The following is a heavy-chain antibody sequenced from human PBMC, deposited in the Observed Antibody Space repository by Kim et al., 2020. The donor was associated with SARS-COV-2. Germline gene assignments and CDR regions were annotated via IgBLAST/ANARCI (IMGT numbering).Heavy chain of an antibody. CDR3: ARVGGYCSSTSCLGSN. J-gene: IGHJ4*02. V-gene: IGHV3-7*01. CDR2: IKQDGSET. Sequence: GGSLRLSCAASGFTFSNYWMSWVRQAPGKGLEWVANIKQDGSETYYVDSVKGRFTISRDNAKNSLYLQMNSLRAEDMAVYYCARVGGYCSSTSCLGSNWGQGTLVTVSS. D-gene: IGHD2-2*01. CDR1: GFTFSNYW.